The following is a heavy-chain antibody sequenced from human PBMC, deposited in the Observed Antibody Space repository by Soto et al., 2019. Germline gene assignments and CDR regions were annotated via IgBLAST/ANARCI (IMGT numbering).Heavy chain of an antibody. J-gene: IGHJ4*02. CDR1: GYTFTSYY. Sequence: ASVKVSCKASGYTFTSYYMRWVRQAPGQGLEWMGIINPSGGSTSYAQKFQGRVTMTRDTSTSTVYMELSSLRAEDTAVYYCAKERSSSYFDYWGQGTLFTVSS. D-gene: IGHD6-6*01. CDR3: AKERSSSYFDY. V-gene: IGHV1-46*01. CDR2: INPSGGST.